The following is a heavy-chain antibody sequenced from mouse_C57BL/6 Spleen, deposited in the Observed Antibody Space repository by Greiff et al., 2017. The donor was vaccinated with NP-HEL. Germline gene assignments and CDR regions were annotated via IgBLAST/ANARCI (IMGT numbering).Heavy chain of an antibody. CDR2: IDPSDSET. Sequence: QVQLQQPGAELVRPGSSVKLSCKASGYTFTSYWMHWVKQRPIQGLEWIGNIDPSDSETHYNQKFKDKATLTVDKSSSTAYMQLNSLTSEDSAVYYVARSIYCDYDNYAMDYWGQGTSVTVSS. CDR3: ARSIYCDYDNYAMDY. J-gene: IGHJ4*01. CDR1: GYTFTSYW. V-gene: IGHV1-52*01. D-gene: IGHD2-4*01.